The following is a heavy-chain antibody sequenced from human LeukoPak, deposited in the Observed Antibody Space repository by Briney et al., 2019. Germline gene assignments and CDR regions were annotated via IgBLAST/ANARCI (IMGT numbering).Heavy chain of an antibody. CDR3: ARLVIDVDTAMVSYFDY. CDR2: ISSSGSTI. CDR1: GFTFSDYY. D-gene: IGHD5-18*01. Sequence: GGSLRLSCAASGFTFSDYYMGWIRQAPGKGLEWVSYISSSGSTIYYADSVKGRFTISRDNAKNSLYLQMNSLRAEDTAVYYCARLVIDVDTAMVSYFDYWGQGTLVTVSS. V-gene: IGHV3-11*04. J-gene: IGHJ4*02.